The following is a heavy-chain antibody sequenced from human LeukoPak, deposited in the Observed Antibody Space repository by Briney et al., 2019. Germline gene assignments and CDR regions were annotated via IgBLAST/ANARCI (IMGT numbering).Heavy chain of an antibody. Sequence: GGSLRLSCAASGFTFSSYGMSWVRQAPGKGLEWVSAISGSGGSTYYADSVKGRFTISRDNSENTLYLQMNSLRAEDTAVYYCAKDYGDYGISAYWGQGTLVTVSS. CDR3: AKDYGDYGISAY. CDR2: ISGSGGST. J-gene: IGHJ4*02. D-gene: IGHD4-17*01. V-gene: IGHV3-23*01. CDR1: GFTFSSYG.